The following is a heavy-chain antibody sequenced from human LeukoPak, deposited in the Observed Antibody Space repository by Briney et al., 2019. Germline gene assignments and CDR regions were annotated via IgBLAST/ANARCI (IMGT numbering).Heavy chain of an antibody. J-gene: IGHJ4*02. D-gene: IGHD2/OR15-2a*01. CDR1: GGPFSGYY. Sequence: PSETLSLTCAVYGGPFSGYYWSWIRQPPGKGLEWIGEINHSGSTNYNPSLKSRVTISVDTSKNQFSLKLSSVTAADTAVYYCARGRFTFNDYWGQGTLVTVSS. V-gene: IGHV4-34*01. CDR2: INHSGST. CDR3: ARGRFTFNDY.